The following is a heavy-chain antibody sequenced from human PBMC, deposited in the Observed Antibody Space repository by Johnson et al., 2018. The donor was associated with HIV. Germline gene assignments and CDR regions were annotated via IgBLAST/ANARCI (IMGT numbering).Heavy chain of an antibody. Sequence: QVQLVESGGGVVQPGRSLRLSCAVSGFTFSSYAMHWVRQAPGKGLEWVALISYDGSNKYYADSVKGRFTISRDNSKNSLYLQMNSLRTEDTALYYCAKQQLARGCYAFDIWGQGTMVTVSS. CDR2: ISYDGSNK. V-gene: IGHV3-30-3*02. D-gene: IGHD6-13*01. J-gene: IGHJ3*02. CDR3: AKQQLARGCYAFDI. CDR1: GFTFSSYA.